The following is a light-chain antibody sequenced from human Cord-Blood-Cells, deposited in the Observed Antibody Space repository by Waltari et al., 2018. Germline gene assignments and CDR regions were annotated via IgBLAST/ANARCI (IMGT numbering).Light chain of an antibody. CDR1: NIDSKS. J-gene: IGLJ3*02. CDR2: DDS. V-gene: IGLV3-21*03. Sequence: SYVLTQPPSVPVAPGKTARITCGGNNIDSKSVHWYQQKPGPAPVLVVYDDSNRPSGIPERFSGSNSGNTATLTISRVEAGDEADYYCQVWDSSSDHWVFGGGTKLTVL. CDR3: QVWDSSSDHWV.